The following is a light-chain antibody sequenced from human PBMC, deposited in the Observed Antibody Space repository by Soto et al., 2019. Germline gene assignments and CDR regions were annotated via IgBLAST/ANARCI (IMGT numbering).Light chain of an antibody. J-gene: IGKJ5*01. V-gene: IGKV1-33*01. CDR1: QDISNY. Sequence: DIQMTQSPSSLSASVGDRVTITCQASQDISNYLNWYQPIPGKAPKLLIYDASNLETGVPSRFSGSGSGTDFTFTISSLQPEDIATYYCQQYDNLPITFGQGTRLEI. CDR3: QQYDNLPIT. CDR2: DAS.